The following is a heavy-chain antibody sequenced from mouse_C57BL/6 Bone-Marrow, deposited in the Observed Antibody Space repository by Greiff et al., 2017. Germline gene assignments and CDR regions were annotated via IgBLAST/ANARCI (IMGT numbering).Heavy chain of an antibody. J-gene: IGHJ2*01. CDR3: ARDLPFDY. V-gene: IGHV5-16*01. Sequence: EVKLMESEGGLVQPGSSMKLSCTASGFTFSDYYMAWVRQVPEKGLEWVANINYDGSSTYYLDSLKSRFIISRDNAKNILYLQMSSLKSEDTATYYCARDLPFDYWGQGTTLTVSS. CDR2: INYDGSST. CDR1: GFTFSDYY.